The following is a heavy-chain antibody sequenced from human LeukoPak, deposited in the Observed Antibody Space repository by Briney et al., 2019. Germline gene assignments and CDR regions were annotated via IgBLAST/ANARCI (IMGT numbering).Heavy chain of an antibody. CDR2: ISSSGSTI. CDR3: ARDRLLPPTYYYYYGMDV. V-gene: IGHV3-11*01. D-gene: IGHD2-15*01. CDR1: GFTFSGYY. J-gene: IGHJ6*02. Sequence: GGSPRLSCAASGFTFSGYYMSWIRQAPGKRLEWVSYISSSGSTIYYADSVKGRFTISRDNAKNSLYLQMNSLRAEDTAVYYCARDRLLPPTYYYYYGMDVWGQGTTVTVSS.